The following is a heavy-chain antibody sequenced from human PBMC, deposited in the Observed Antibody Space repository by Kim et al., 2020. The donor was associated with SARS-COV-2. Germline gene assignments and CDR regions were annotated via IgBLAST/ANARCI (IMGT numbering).Heavy chain of an antibody. Sequence: GGSLRLSCAASGFTFSNYWMSWVRQAPGKGLEWVANIKEDESEKYYVDSVKGRFTISRDNAKNSLYLQMNSLRVEDTAVYYCARWWIAAPAGDWRQGTLVTVSS. D-gene: IGHD6-6*01. CDR3: ARWWIAAPAGD. J-gene: IGHJ4*02. CDR2: IKEDESEK. CDR1: GFTFSNYW. V-gene: IGHV3-7*03.